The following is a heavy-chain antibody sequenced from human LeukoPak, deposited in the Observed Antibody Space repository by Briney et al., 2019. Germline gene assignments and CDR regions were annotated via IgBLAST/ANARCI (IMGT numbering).Heavy chain of an antibody. CDR3: ARERLGDSSGLDAFDI. V-gene: IGHV3-74*01. J-gene: IGHJ3*02. Sequence: GGSLRLSCAASGFTFSSYWMSWVRQAPGKGLVWVSRINSDGSSTSYADSVKGRFTISRDNAKNTLYLQMNSLRAEDTAVYYCARERLGDSSGLDAFDIWGQGTMVTVSS. CDR2: INSDGSST. CDR1: GFTFSSYW. D-gene: IGHD3-22*01.